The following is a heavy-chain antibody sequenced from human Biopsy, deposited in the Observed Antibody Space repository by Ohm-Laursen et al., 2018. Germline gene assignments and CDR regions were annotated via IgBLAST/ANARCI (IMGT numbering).Heavy chain of an antibody. CDR3: VLASFDY. J-gene: IGHJ4*02. V-gene: IGHV1-46*01. Sequence: GSVKVSCKASGYTFTTYYIHWVRQAPGQGLEWMGIINPGGNSTAYTQNFQGRVTMTWDTSTTTVYMELSSLRSEDTAVYYCVLASFDYWGQGTLVTVPS. CDR2: INPGGNST. CDR1: GYTFTTYY.